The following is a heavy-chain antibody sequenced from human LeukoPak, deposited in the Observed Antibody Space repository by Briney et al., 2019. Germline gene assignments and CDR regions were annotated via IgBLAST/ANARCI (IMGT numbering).Heavy chain of an antibody. CDR3: VRYRVSYKYYAMDV. CDR2: LSDSGVTT. Sequence: AGGSLRLSCATSGFTFSSYAMSWVRQAPGKGLEWVSALSDSGVTTYYADSVKGRFTISRDNSKNTLFLQMNSLRVEDTAVYYCVRYRVSYKYYAMDVWGQGTTVTVSS. J-gene: IGHJ6*02. D-gene: IGHD5-18*01. CDR1: GFTFSSYA. V-gene: IGHV3-23*01.